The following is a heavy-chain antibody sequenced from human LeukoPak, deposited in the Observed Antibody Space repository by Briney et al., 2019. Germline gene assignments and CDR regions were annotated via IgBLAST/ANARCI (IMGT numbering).Heavy chain of an antibody. CDR1: GFTFSNYG. Sequence: GGSLRLSCAASGFTFSNYGMHWVRQAPGKGLEWVAAIWYDGSNKYYADSVKGRFTISRDNSKNTPYLQTNSLRVEDTAVYYCAKEDSSSWYSNHYYYMDVWGKGTTVTVSS. CDR2: IWYDGSNK. J-gene: IGHJ6*03. V-gene: IGHV3-33*06. D-gene: IGHD6-13*01. CDR3: AKEDSSSWYSNHYYYMDV.